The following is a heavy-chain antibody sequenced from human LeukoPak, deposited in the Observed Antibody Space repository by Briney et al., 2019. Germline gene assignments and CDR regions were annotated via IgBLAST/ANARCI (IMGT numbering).Heavy chain of an antibody. CDR2: INPNSGDT. CDR3: ARGEGELYYDILTGYYALGY. CDR1: GYTFTAYY. Sequence: ASVKVSCKASGYTFTAYYIHWVRQAPGQGLEWMGWINPNSGDTNYAQKLQGRVTMTTDTSTSTAYMELRSLRSDDTAVYYCARGEGELYYDILTGYYALGYWGQGTLVTVSS. V-gene: IGHV1-2*02. J-gene: IGHJ4*02. D-gene: IGHD3-9*01.